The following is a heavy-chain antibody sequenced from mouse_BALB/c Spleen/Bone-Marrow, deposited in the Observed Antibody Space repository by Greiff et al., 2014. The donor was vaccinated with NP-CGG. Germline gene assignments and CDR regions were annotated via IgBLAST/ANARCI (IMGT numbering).Heavy chain of an antibody. CDR1: GYTFTSYT. CDR3: ARYRYDWYFDV. CDR2: INPSSGYT. J-gene: IGHJ1*01. V-gene: IGHV1-4*01. D-gene: IGHD2-14*01. Sequence: VQLVESGAELARPGASVKMSCKASGYTFTSYTMHWVKQRPGQGLEWIGYINPSSGYTNYNQKFKDKATLTADKSSSTAYMQLSSLTAEDSAVYDCARYRYDWYFDVWGAGTTVTVSS.